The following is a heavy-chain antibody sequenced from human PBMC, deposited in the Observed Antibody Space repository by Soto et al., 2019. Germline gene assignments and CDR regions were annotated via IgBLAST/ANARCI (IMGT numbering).Heavy chain of an antibody. D-gene: IGHD3-10*01. CDR1: GYTFTNYY. Sequence: VKGSCKASGYTFTNYYMHWVRQAPGQGLEWMGIIYPSGGSTRNAQKFQGRVTMTRDTSTSTVYMELSSLRSEATAVYYCARDFSGPMDYCGRGTLVTFSS. CDR2: IYPSGGST. CDR3: ARDFSGPMDY. V-gene: IGHV1-46*01. J-gene: IGHJ4*02.